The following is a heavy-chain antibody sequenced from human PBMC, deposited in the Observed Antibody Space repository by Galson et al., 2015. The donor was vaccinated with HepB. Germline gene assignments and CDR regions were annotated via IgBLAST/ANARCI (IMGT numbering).Heavy chain of an antibody. Sequence: SLRLSCAASGFTFSSYAMHWVRQAPGKGLEWVAVISYDGSNKYYADSVKGRFTISRDNSKNTLYLQMNSLRAEDTAVYYCARDKLAYYGGNSLDYWGQGTLVTVSS. CDR3: ARDKLAYYGGNSLDY. D-gene: IGHD4-23*01. CDR2: ISYDGSNK. CDR1: GFTFSSYA. V-gene: IGHV3-30*04. J-gene: IGHJ4*02.